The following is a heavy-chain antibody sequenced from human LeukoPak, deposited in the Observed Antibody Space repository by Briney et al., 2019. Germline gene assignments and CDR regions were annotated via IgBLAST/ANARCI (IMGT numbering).Heavy chain of an antibody. CDR3: ARWAYSQYYGSGSFDY. CDR2: IYHSGST. V-gene: IGHV4-38-2*01. CDR1: GYSISSGYY. Sequence: SETLSLTCAVSGYSISSGYYWGWIRQPPGKGLEWIGSIYHSGSTYYNPSLKSRVTISIDTSKNQFSLKLSSVTAADTAVYYCARWAYSQYYGSGSFDYWGQGTLVTVSS. D-gene: IGHD3-10*01. J-gene: IGHJ4*02.